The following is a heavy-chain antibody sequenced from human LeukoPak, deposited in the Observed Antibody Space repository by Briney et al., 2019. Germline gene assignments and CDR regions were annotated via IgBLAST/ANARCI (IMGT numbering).Heavy chain of an antibody. Sequence: SGGSLRLSCAASRFTFSVHWMHWVRQAPGKGLEWVSRINPDESDKAYADSVKGRFTISRDNAKNTLYLQMNSLRAEDTAVYYCARDPYVGSYYQYYYYYMDVWGKGTTVTVSS. D-gene: IGHD3-16*01. V-gene: IGHV3-74*01. CDR2: INPDESDK. J-gene: IGHJ6*03. CDR1: RFTFSVHW. CDR3: ARDPYVGSYYQYYYYYMDV.